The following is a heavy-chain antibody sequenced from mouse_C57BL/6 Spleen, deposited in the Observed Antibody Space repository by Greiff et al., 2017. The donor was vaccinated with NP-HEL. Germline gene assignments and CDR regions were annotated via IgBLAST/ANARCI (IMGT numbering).Heavy chain of an antibody. J-gene: IGHJ3*01. CDR3: TRDYYSNWFAY. D-gene: IGHD2-5*01. V-gene: IGHV1-15*01. CDR1: GYTFTDYE. CDR2: IDPETGGT. Sequence: QVQLQQSGAELVRPGASVSLSCKASGYTFTDYEMHWVKQTPVHGLEWIGAIDPETGGTAYNQKFKGKAILTADKSSSTAYMELRSLTSEDSAVYYCTRDYYSNWFAYWGQGTLVTVSA.